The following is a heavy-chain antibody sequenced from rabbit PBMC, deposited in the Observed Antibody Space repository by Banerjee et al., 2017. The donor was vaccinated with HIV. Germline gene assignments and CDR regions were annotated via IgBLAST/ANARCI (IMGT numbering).Heavy chain of an antibody. Sequence: QEQLEESGGGLVKPEGSLTLTCTASGIDFSSYYYICWVRQAPGKGLEWIACIYAGGSGSTYYASWAEGRFTISKTSSTTVTLQMTSLTAADTATYFCARDDFAVSYIYTIYAFSLWGPGTLVTVS. V-gene: IGHV1S45*01. CDR3: ARDDFAVSYIYTIYAFSL. D-gene: IGHD4-2*01. CDR2: IYAGGSGST. J-gene: IGHJ4*01. CDR1: GIDFSSYYY.